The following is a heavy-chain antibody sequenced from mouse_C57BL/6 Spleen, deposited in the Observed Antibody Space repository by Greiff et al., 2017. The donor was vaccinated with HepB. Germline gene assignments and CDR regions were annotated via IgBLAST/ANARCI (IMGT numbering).Heavy chain of an antibody. CDR1: GYTFTDYN. CDR2: INPNNGGT. D-gene: IGHD1-1*01. J-gene: IGHJ2*01. V-gene: IGHV1-22*01. CDR3: ARVDYGSSFFDY. Sequence: EVQLQQSGPELVKPGASVKMSCKASGYTFTDYNMHWVKQSHGKSLEWIGYINPNNGGTSYNQKFKGKATLTVNKSSSTAYMELRSLTSEDSAVYYCARVDYGSSFFDYWGQGTTLTVSS.